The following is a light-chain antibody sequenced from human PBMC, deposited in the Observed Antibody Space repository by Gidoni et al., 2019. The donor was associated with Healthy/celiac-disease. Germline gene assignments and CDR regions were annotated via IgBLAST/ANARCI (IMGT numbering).Light chain of an antibody. Sequence: DIQMTQSPSSLSASVGDRVTITCRASQSISSYLNWYQQKPGKAPKLLIYAASSLPSGVPSRFSGSGSGTDFTLTISSLQPEEFATYYCQQSYSTPFTFGPGTKVEIK. CDR2: AAS. CDR3: QQSYSTPFT. J-gene: IGKJ3*01. V-gene: IGKV1-39*01. CDR1: QSISSY.